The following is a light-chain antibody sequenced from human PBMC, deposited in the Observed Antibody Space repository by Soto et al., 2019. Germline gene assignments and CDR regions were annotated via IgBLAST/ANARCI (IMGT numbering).Light chain of an antibody. CDR1: QSIRRF. CDR3: QQYFATPLT. V-gene: IGKV1-39*01. J-gene: IGKJ4*01. CDR2: AAS. Sequence: DIQMTQSPSSLSASVGDRVTIACLASQSIRRFLNWYQQKPGKAPKLLIYAASSLQSGVPSRFSGSGSGTDFTLTISSLQAEDVAVYYCQQYFATPLTFGGGTKVDIK.